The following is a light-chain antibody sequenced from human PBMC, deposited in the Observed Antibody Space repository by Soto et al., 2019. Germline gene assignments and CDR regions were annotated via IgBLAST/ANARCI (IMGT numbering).Light chain of an antibody. CDR3: SSYTRSTTLV. V-gene: IGLV2-14*01. Sequence: QSVLTQPASVSGSPGQSITISCTGTSSDIGAYNFVSWYLQYPGKAPKLMIYEVSNRPSGVSNRFSGSKSGNTASLTISGLQAEDEADYYCSSYTRSTTLVFGEGTKLTVL. CDR2: EVS. CDR1: SSDIGAYNF. J-gene: IGLJ2*01.